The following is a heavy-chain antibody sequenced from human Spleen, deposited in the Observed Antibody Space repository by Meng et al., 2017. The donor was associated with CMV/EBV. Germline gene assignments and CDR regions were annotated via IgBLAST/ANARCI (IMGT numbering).Heavy chain of an antibody. J-gene: IGHJ4*02. D-gene: IGHD3-10*01. Sequence: CAASGFTFSSYGMHWVRQAPGKGLEWVAVIWYDGSNKYYADSVKGRFTISRDNSKNTLYLQMNSLRAEDTAVYYCARLVYYGSGSPYWGQGTLVTVSS. CDR2: IWYDGSNK. CDR1: GFTFSSYG. V-gene: IGHV3-33*01. CDR3: ARLVYYGSGSPY.